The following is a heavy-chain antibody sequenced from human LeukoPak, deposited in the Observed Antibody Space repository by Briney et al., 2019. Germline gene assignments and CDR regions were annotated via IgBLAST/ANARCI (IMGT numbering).Heavy chain of an antibody. J-gene: IGHJ4*02. D-gene: IGHD1-1*01. CDR3: ARGVERIDY. CDR1: GDSVSSNSAA. Sequence: SQTLSLTCAISGDSVSSNSAAWNWVRQSPERGLEWLGRTFYRSKWYNEYAVSVKGRITIYPDTSKNQFSLQVNSVTPDDTAVYYCARGVERIDYWGQGTLVTVSS. V-gene: IGHV6-1*01. CDR2: TFYRSKWYN.